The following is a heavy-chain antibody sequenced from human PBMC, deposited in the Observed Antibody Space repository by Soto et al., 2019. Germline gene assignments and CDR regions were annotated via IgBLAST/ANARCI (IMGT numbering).Heavy chain of an antibody. V-gene: IGHV4-39*02. CDR1: GASISSNGYY. CDR2: IFYSGTT. D-gene: IGHD5-12*01. Sequence: SETLSLTCTVSGASISSNGYYWGWIRQPPGKGLEWIGSIFYSGTTHYNPSLRSRLSISVDTSKNVFSLKLSSLTAADTAIYCCATGAGWLRLDSRVWGQGTLVTVSS. J-gene: IGHJ4*02. CDR3: ATGAGWLRLDSRV.